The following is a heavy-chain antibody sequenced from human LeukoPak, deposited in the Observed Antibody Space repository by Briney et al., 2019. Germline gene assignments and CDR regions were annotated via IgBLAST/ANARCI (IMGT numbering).Heavy chain of an antibody. CDR1: GGSISSGSYY. CDR2: IYTSGST. CDR3: ASGGSCFDP. Sequence: PSETLSLTCTVSGGSISSGSYYWSWIRQPAGKGLEWIGRIYTSGSTNYNPSLKSRVTISVDTSKNQFSLKLSSVTAADTAVYYCASGGSCFDPWGQGTLVTVSS. V-gene: IGHV4-61*02. D-gene: IGHD3-10*01. J-gene: IGHJ5*02.